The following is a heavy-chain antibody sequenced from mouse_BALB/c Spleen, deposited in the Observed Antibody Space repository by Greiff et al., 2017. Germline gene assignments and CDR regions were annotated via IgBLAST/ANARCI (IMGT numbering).Heavy chain of an antibody. CDR1: GYTFTSYY. CDR3: TRGSYYYGSNYAMDY. Sequence: QVQLQQPGAELVKPGASVKLSCKASGYTFTSYYMYWVKQRSGQGLEWIGGINPSNGGTNFNEKFKSKATLTVDKSSSTAYMQLSSLTSEDSAVYYCTRGSYYYGSNYAMDYWGQGTSVTVSS. J-gene: IGHJ4*01. CDR2: INPSNGGT. V-gene: IGHV1S81*02. D-gene: IGHD1-1*01.